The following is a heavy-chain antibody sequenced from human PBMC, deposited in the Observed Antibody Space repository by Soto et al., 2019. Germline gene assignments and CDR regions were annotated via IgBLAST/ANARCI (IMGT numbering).Heavy chain of an antibody. CDR1: GGSISSYY. CDR3: ARGRGYYGSGSYYNGGNWFDP. CDR2: IYYSGST. D-gene: IGHD3-10*01. V-gene: IGHV4-59*01. J-gene: IGHJ5*02. Sequence: SETLSLTCTVSGGSISSYYWSWIRQPPGKGLELIGYIYYSGSTNYNPSLKSRVTISVDTSKNQFSLKLSSVTAADTAVYYCARGRGYYGSGSYYNGGNWFDPWGQGTLVTVS.